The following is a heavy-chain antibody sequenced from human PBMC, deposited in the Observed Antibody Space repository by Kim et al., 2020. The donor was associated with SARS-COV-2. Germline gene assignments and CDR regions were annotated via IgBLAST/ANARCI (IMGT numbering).Heavy chain of an antibody. V-gene: IGHV3-7*03. D-gene: IGHD6-19*01. CDR1: GFTFGSYW. Sequence: GGSLRLSCAASGFTFGSYWMTWVRQAPGKGLEWVANIKQDGSQKYYVDSVKGRFTISRDDAKMYLQMNSLRAEDTAVYYCARTVTGTTESFEYWGQCTLV. J-gene: IGHJ1*01. CDR2: IKQDGSQK. CDR3: ARTVTGTTESFEY.